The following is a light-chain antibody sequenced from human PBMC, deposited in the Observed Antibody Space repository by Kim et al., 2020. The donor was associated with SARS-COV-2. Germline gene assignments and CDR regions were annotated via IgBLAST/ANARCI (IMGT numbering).Light chain of an antibody. Sequence: QPVLTQSPSASASLGASVKLTCSLSSGHTTYAIAWHQQLPGKGPRSLMTINTDGRDYKADGIPDRFSGSSSGAERYLTISSLQSEDEADYYCQTWGNGHYWGCGGGIKVTGL. J-gene: IGLJ3*02. CDR2: INTDGRD. V-gene: IGLV4-69*01. CDR3: QTWGNGHYWG. CDR1: SGHTTYA.